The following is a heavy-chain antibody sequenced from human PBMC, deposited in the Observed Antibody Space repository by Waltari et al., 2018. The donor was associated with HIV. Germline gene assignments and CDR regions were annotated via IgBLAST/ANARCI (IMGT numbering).Heavy chain of an antibody. CDR1: GESFSGYY. V-gene: IGHV4-34*01. J-gene: IGHJ6*03. D-gene: IGHD2-15*01. CDR2: IHHSSST. Sequence: QVQLQQWGAGLLKSSETLSLTCAVYGESFSGYYWSWIRQPPGKGLEWIGEIHHSSSTNDNLTLKSRVTRSADTSKKQFSLSVSSVTAADTADYFCARGISVARYMEGWDKGTTVTVSS. CDR3: ARGISVARYMEG.